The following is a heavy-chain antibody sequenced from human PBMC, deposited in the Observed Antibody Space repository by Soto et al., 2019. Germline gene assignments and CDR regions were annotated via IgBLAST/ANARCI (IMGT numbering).Heavy chain of an antibody. CDR2: IIPIFGTA. V-gene: IGHV1-69*06. J-gene: IGHJ5*02. D-gene: IGHD2-15*01. CDR1: GGTFSSYA. CDR3: ARGEGYCSGGSCYRWFDP. Sequence: QVQLVQSGAEVKKPGSSVKVSCKASGGTFSSYAISWVRQAPGQGLEWMGGIIPIFGTANYAQKFQGRVTITRDTSASTAYMELSSLRSEDTAVYYCARGEGYCSGGSCYRWFDPWGQGTLVTVSS.